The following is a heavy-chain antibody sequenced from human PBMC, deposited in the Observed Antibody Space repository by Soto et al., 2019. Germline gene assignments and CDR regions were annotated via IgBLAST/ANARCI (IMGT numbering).Heavy chain of an antibody. V-gene: IGHV3-7*01. CDR2: IKEDGSEK. CDR3: ARVEGSRGAYGDRAVDI. CDR1: GFTVTTYW. J-gene: IGHJ3*02. Sequence: EVQLVESGGGLVQPGGSLRLSCAASGFTVTTYWMTWVRQAPGKGLEWVANIKEDGSEKNYVDSVKRRFTISRDKAKNSVYLQMNSLRVENTAVYYCARVEGSRGAYGDRAVDIWGQGTMVTDSS. D-gene: IGHD4-17*01.